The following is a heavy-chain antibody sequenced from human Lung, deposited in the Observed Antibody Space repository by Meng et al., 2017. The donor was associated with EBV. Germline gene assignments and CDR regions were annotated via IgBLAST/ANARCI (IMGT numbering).Heavy chain of an antibody. CDR3: ARVAVGISSFDY. CDR1: GDRVSSNSAA. V-gene: IGHV6-1*01. Sequence: QGKVQSSSPHLVTPSATLLLPSANVGDRVSSNSAAWNWIRQSPSRGLEWPGRTYYRSKWYNDYAVSVKSRITINPDTSKNQFSLQLNSVTPEDTAVYYCARVAVGISSFDYWGQGTLVTVSS. CDR2: TYYRSKWYN. J-gene: IGHJ4*02. D-gene: IGHD1-26*01.